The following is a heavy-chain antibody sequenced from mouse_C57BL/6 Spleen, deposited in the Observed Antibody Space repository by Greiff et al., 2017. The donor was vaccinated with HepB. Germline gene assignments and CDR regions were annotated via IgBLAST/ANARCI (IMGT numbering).Heavy chain of an antibody. CDR3: ARPYSNYVDYFDY. D-gene: IGHD2-5*01. J-gene: IGHJ2*01. V-gene: IGHV5-9*01. CDR2: ISGGGGNT. CDR1: GFTFSSYT. Sequence: EVMLVESGGGLVKPGGSLKLSCAASGFTFSSYTMSWVRQTPEKRLEWVATISGGGGNTYYPDSVKGRFTISRDNAKNTLYLQMSSLRSEDTALYYCARPYSNYVDYFDYWGQGTTLTVSS.